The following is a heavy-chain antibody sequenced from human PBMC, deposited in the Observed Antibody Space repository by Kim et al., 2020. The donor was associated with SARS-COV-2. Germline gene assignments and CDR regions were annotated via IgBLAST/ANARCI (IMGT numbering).Heavy chain of an antibody. D-gene: IGHD1-26*01. J-gene: IGHJ5*02. CDR2: IYYSGGT. CDR1: GGSISSGDYY. Sequence: SETLSLTCTVSGGSISSGDYYWSWIRQPPGKGLEWIGYIYYSGGTYYNPSLKSRVTISVDTSKNQFSLKLSSVTAADTAVYYCARGIKKWELLLRWFDPWGQGTLVTVSS. CDR3: ARGIKKWELLLRWFDP. V-gene: IGHV4-30-4*01.